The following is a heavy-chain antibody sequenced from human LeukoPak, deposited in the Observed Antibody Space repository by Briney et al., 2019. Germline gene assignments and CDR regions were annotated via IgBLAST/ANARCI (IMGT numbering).Heavy chain of an antibody. CDR3: ARVGSGWYDWYYYYYMDV. Sequence: GGSLRLSCAASGFIFSSYSMNWVRQAPGKGLEWVSSISSSSSYIYYADSVKGRFTISRDNAKNSLYLQMNSLRAEDTAVYYCARVGSGWYDWYYYYYMDVWGKGTTVTVSS. CDR2: ISSSSSYI. J-gene: IGHJ6*03. V-gene: IGHV3-21*01. D-gene: IGHD6-19*01. CDR1: GFIFSSYS.